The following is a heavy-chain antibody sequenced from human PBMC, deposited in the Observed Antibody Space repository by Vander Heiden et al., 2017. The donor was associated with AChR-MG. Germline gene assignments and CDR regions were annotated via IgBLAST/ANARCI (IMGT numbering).Heavy chain of an antibody. Sequence: EVQLLESGGGLVQPGGSLRLSCAASGFTFRTYAMSWVRQAPGKGPEWVPTIGSSGGSPYYADSVRGRFTISRDNSKNTVYLQMTSLRAEDTAIYYCAKRGKVTTGPLYYFDYWGQGTLVTVSS. V-gene: IGHV3-23*01. CDR1: GFTFRTYA. J-gene: IGHJ4*02. D-gene: IGHD4-17*01. CDR3: AKRGKVTTGPLYYFDY. CDR2: IGSSGGSP.